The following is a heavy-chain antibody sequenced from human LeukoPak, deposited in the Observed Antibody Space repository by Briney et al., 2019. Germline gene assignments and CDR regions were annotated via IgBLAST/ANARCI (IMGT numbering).Heavy chain of an antibody. CDR3: ARDARRNYGDYVPFDY. D-gene: IGHD4-17*01. J-gene: IGHJ4*02. CDR1: GGSFSGYY. Sequence: PSETLSLTCAVYGGSFSGYYWSWIRQPPGKGLEWLWEINHSGSTNYNPSLKSRVTISVDTSKNQFSLKLSSVTAADTAVYYCARDARRNYGDYVPFDYWGQGTLVTVSS. V-gene: IGHV4-34*01. CDR2: INHSGST.